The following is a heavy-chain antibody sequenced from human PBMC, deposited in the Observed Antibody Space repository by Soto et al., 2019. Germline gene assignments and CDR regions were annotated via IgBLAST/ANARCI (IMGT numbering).Heavy chain of an antibody. CDR2: INHSGST. V-gene: IGHV4-34*01. CDR1: GGSFSGYY. CDR3: ARAPKCSGGSCYSPNIVWFDP. D-gene: IGHD2-15*01. Sequence: SETLSLTCAVYGGSFSGYYWSWIRQPPGKGLEWIGEINHSGSTNYNPSLKSRVTISVDTSKNQFSLKLSSVTAADTAVYYCARAPKCSGGSCYSPNIVWFDPWGQGTLVTVSS. J-gene: IGHJ5*02.